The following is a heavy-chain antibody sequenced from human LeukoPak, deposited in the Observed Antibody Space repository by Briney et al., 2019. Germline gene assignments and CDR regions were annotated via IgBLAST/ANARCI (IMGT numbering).Heavy chain of an antibody. CDR3: ANKDAYYDFWSGYYTEFDY. V-gene: IGHV3-23*01. CDR2: ISGSGGST. CDR1: GFTFGSYA. J-gene: IGHJ4*02. Sequence: GGSLRLSCAASGFTFGSYAMSWVRQAPGKGLEWVSAISGSGGSTYYADSVKGQFTISRDNSKNTLYLQMNSLRAEDTAVYYCANKDAYYDFWSGYYTEFDYWGQGTLVTVSS. D-gene: IGHD3-3*01.